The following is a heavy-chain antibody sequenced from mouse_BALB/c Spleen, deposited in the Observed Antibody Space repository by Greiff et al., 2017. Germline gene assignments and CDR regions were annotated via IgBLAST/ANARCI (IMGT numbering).Heavy chain of an antibody. CDR1: GYTFTDYA. D-gene: IGHD1-1*01. Sequence: VQLQQSGAELVRPGVSVKISCKGSGYTFTDYAMHWVKQSHAKSLEWIGVISTYYGDASYNQKFKGKATMTVDKSSSTAYMELARLTSEDSAIYYCARRLREAMDYWGQGTSVTVSS. V-gene: IGHV1S137*01. J-gene: IGHJ4*01. CDR3: ARRLREAMDY. CDR2: ISTYYGDA.